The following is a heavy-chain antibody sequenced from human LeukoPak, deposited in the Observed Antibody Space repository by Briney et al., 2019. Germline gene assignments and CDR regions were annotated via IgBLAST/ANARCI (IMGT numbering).Heavy chain of an antibody. CDR3: ARVRVEAAAGTGELGYYYYGMDV. CDR2: ISSSGSTI. Sequence: GGSLRLSCAASGFTSSDYYMSWIRQAPGKGLEWVSYISSSGSTIYYADSVKGRFPISRDNAKNSLYLQMNSLRAEDTAVYYCARVRVEAAAGTGELGYYYYGMDVWGQGTTVTVSS. J-gene: IGHJ6*02. V-gene: IGHV3-11*01. D-gene: IGHD6-13*01. CDR1: GFTSSDYY.